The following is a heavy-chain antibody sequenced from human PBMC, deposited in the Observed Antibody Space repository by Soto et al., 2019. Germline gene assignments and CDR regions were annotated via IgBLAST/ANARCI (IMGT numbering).Heavy chain of an antibody. V-gene: IGHV4-30-4*01. CDR1: GGSISSGDYY. CDR2: IYYSGST. CDR3: ARGSYYYDSSGYYHN. Sequence: SETLSLTCTVSGGSISSGDYYWSWIRQPPGKGLEWIGYIYYSGSTYYNPSLKSRVTISVDTSKNQFSLKLSSVTAADTAVYYCARGSYYYDSSGYYHNWGQGTLVTVSS. J-gene: IGHJ4*02. D-gene: IGHD3-22*01.